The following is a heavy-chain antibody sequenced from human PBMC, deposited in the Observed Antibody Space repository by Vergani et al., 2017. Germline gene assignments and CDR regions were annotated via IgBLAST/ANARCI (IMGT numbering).Heavy chain of an antibody. Sequence: VQLVESGGGLVQPGGSLRLSCAASGFTFSSYAMSWVRQAPGKGLEWVAVISYDGSNKYYADSVKGRFTISRDNSKNTLYLQMNSLRAEDTAVYYCAKEGATIKYYFDYWGQGTLVTVSS. D-gene: IGHD1-26*01. V-gene: IGHV3-30*18. J-gene: IGHJ4*02. CDR1: GFTFSSYA. CDR3: AKEGATIKYYFDY. CDR2: ISYDGSNK.